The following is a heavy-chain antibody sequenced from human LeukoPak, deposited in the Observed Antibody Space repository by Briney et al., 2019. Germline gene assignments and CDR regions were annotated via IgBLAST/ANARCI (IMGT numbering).Heavy chain of an antibody. CDR1: GFTFSSYA. CDR2: ISGGGDST. CDR3: TRVGYIDEGIDY. D-gene: IGHD5-24*01. J-gene: IGHJ4*02. V-gene: IGHV3-23*01. Sequence: PGGSLRLSCAASGFTFSSYAMNWVRQAPGKGLEWVSGISGGGDSTYYADSVKGRFTISRDSSKNTLYLLMNSLRAEDTAIYYCTRVGYIDEGIDYWGQGTLVTVSS.